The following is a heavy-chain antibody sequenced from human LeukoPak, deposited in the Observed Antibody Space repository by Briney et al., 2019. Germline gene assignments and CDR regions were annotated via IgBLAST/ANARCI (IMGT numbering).Heavy chain of an antibody. CDR3: ARGTDSVSCFDC. CDR2: IYYSGST. V-gene: IGHV4-30-4*01. D-gene: IGHD3-16*01. J-gene: IGHJ4*02. Sequence: SETLSLTCTVSGGSISSGDYYWSWIRQPPGKGLGWIGYIYYSGSTYYNPSLKSRVTISVDTSKNQFSLKLSSVTAADTAVYYCARGTDSVSCFDCWGQGTLVTVSS. CDR1: GGSISSGDYY.